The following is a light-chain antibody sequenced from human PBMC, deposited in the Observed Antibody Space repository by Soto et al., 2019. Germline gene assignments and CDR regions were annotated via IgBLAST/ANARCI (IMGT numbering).Light chain of an antibody. CDR3: HQRGAWPLT. V-gene: IGKV3-11*01. CDR2: DAS. CDR1: QSVTNS. J-gene: IGKJ4*01. Sequence: ITLTQSPGTLSLSPGERATLSCRASQSVTNSLAWFQQKPGQAPRLLIYDASKRPSGVPARFSGSGSGTDFTLTISSLEPVDFAVYYCHQRGAWPLTFGGGTTVEI.